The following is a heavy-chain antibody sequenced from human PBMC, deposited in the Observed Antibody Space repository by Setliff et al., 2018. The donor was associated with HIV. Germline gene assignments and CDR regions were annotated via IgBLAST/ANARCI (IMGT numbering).Heavy chain of an antibody. D-gene: IGHD2-21*02. J-gene: IGHJ3*01. CDR2: ISSSSSYT. CDR3: AREVTSFEAFDL. Sequence: GGSLRLSCAASGFTFSSYSMNWVRQAPGKGLEWVSSISSSSSYTHYADSVKGRFTISRDNVKNSLYLQMSSLRAEDTAVYYCAREVTSFEAFDLWGQGTMVTVSS. CDR1: GFTFSSYS. V-gene: IGHV3-21*04.